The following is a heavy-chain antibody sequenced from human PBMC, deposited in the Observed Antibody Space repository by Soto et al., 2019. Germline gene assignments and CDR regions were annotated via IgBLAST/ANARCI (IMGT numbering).Heavy chain of an antibody. J-gene: IGHJ4*02. CDR1: AFNPNTYA. CDR3: SFYLRGDHRDVLDY. Sequence: PERSLRLSCAGYAFNPNTYAIHWVRHAPGKGLEWVACIIGNSEATYYADSVKGRFTISRDNSNHILYLQLSSLRVEDTAIYYCSFYLRGDHRDVLDYWGQGSQVTVS. V-gene: IGHV3-23*01. D-gene: IGHD3-9*01. CDR2: IIGNSEAT.